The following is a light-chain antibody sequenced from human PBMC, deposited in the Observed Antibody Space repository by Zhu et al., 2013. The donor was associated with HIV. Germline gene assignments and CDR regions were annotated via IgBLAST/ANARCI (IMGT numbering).Light chain of an antibody. Sequence: IRLTQSPSSLSAATGDKVTMTCRASHDISSYLAWFHQKPQGAPTLLIYSGSTLNLNVPPRFSGGRSGRNFTLTIDCVQSEDFGTYFCQQYSNFPVTFGQGTRLDIK. J-gene: IGKJ5*01. V-gene: IGKV1-8*01. CDR1: HDISSY. CDR2: SGS. CDR3: QQYSNFPVT.